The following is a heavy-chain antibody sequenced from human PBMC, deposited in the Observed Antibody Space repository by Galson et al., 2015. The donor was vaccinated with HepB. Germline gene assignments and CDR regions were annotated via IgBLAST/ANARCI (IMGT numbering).Heavy chain of an antibody. CDR2: IYSGGST. Sequence: SLRLSCAASGFTVSSNYMSWVRQAPGKGLEWVSVIYSGGSTYYADSVKGRFTISRDNSKNTLYLQMNSLRAEDTAVYYCAREGPCGGDCYFDYWGQGTLVTVSS. V-gene: IGHV3-53*01. CDR3: AREGPCGGDCYFDY. D-gene: IGHD2-21*02. CDR1: GFTVSSNY. J-gene: IGHJ4*02.